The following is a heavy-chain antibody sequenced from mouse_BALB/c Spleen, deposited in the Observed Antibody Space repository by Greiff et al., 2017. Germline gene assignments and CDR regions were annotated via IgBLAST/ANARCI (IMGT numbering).Heavy chain of an antibody. D-gene: IGHD2-3*01. CDR1: GYTFTSYW. V-gene: IGHV1-69*02. CDR3: ARWRYYDGYSYAMDY. Sequence: QVQLQQPGAELVKPGAPVKLSCKASGYTFTSYWMNWVKQRPGRGLEWIGRIDPSDSETHYNQKFKDKATLTVDKSSSTAYIQLSSLTSEDSAVYYCARWRYYDGYSYAMDYWGQGTSVTVSS. CDR2: IDPSDSET. J-gene: IGHJ4*01.